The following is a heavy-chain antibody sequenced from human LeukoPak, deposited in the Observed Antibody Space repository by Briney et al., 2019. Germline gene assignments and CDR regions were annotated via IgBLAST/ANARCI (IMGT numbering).Heavy chain of an antibody. D-gene: IGHD3-3*01. CDR2: IRNKANSYTT. Sequence: GGSLRLSCAASGFTFSSNGMHWVRQAPGKGLEWVGRIRNKANSYTTEYAASVKGRFTISRDDSKNSLYLQMNSLKSEDTAVYYCASLGFGVAIQGGYWSQGTLVTVSS. CDR3: ASLGFGVAIQGGY. V-gene: IGHV3-72*01. J-gene: IGHJ4*02. CDR1: GFTFSSNG.